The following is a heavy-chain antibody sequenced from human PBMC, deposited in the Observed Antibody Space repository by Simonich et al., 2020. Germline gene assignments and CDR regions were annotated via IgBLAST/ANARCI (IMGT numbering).Heavy chain of an antibody. CDR2: INPNRGGT. Sequence: QVQLVQSGAEVKKPGASVKVSCKASGYTFTGYYMHWVRQAPGQGLEWMGWINPNRGGTNYALKFQGRVTMTRDTSISTAYMELSRLRSDDTAVYYCARNGLVGILKAFDIWGQGTMVTVSS. D-gene: IGHD2-21*01. V-gene: IGHV1-2*02. J-gene: IGHJ3*02. CDR1: GYTFTGYY. CDR3: ARNGLVGILKAFDI.